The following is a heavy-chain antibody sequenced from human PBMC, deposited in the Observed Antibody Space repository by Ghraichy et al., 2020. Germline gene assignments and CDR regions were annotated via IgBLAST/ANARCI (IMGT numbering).Heavy chain of an antibody. CDR2: VYYTGST. CDR3: ARDLSRYDFWSGYYRADYYYYGMDV. CDR1: GGSISSTSYY. J-gene: IGHJ6*02. D-gene: IGHD3-3*01. V-gene: IGHV4-39*07. Sequence: SETLSLTCTVSGGSISSTSYYWSWIRQPPGKGLEWIGSVYYTGSTHYNPSLKRRVTISVDTSKKQFSLKLSSVTAADTAVYYCARDLSRYDFWSGYYRADYYYYGMDVWGQGTTVTVSS.